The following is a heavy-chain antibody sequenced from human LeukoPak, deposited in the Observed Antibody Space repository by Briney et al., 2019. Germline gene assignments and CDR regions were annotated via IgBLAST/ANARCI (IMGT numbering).Heavy chain of an antibody. CDR2: INPNSGGT. V-gene: IGHV1-2*06. CDR1: GYTFTGYY. Sequence: EASVKVSCKASGYTFTGYYMHWVRQAPGQGLEWMGRINPNSGGTNYAQKFQGRVTMTRDTSISPAHMELSRLRSDDTAVYYCARVYGSIVLVVAATPRGAFDIWGQGTMVTVSS. J-gene: IGHJ3*02. CDR3: ARVYGSIVLVVAATPRGAFDI. D-gene: IGHD2-15*01.